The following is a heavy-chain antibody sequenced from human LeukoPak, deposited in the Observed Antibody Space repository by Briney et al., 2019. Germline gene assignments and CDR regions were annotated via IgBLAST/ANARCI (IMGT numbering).Heavy chain of an antibody. CDR3: ARGGWYSNYVEY. CDR2: IYTSGST. V-gene: IGHV4-4*08. CDR1: GGSISSYY. Sequence: PSETLSLTCTVSGGSISSYYWSWIRQPPGKGLEWIGYIYTSGSTNYNPSLKSRVTMSVDTSKNQFSLKLSSVTAADTAVYYCARGGWYSNYVEYWGQGTLVTVSS. J-gene: IGHJ4*02. D-gene: IGHD2-15*01.